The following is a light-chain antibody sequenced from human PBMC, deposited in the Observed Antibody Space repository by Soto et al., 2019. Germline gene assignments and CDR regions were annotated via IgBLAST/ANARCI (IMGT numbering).Light chain of an antibody. CDR2: DAS. V-gene: IGKV3-11*01. CDR3: HQRSNWPPYT. Sequence: EIVLTQSPATLSLSPGERATLSCRASQSVSSYLAWYQQKPGKAPRLLLYDASNRATGIPARFSGSGSGTAYTLTISSREPADFAAYYCHQRSNWPPYTFGQGTKLEIK. CDR1: QSVSSY. J-gene: IGKJ2*01.